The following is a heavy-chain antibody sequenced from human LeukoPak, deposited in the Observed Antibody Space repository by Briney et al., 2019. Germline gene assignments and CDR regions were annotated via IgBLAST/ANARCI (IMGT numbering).Heavy chain of an antibody. D-gene: IGHD1-26*01. J-gene: IGHJ4*02. CDR1: GGSISSYY. Sequence: PSETLSLTCTVSGGSISSYYWNWIRQPPGKGLEWIGYGSYSGSTDYNPSLKSRVTISVDTSKNQFSLKLSSVTAAGTAVYYCARAYGSYSFDYWGQGTLVTVSS. CDR2: GSYSGST. CDR3: ARAYGSYSFDY. V-gene: IGHV4-59*01.